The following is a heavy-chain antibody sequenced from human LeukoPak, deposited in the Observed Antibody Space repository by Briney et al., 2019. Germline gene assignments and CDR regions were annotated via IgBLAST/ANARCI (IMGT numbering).Heavy chain of an antibody. CDR3: ARATRIHDAFDI. D-gene: IGHD1-14*01. CDR2: INPSGGST. V-gene: IGHV1-46*02. Sequence: ASVTVSCKTSGYSFNSHHVHWVRQAPGQGLEWMGIINPSGGSTSYAQKFQGRVTMTRDTSTSTVYMELSSLRSEDTAVYYCARATRIHDAFDIWGQGTMVTVSS. J-gene: IGHJ3*02. CDR1: GYSFNSHH.